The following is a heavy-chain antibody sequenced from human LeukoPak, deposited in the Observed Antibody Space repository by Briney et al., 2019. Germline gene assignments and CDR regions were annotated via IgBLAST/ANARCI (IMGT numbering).Heavy chain of an antibody. J-gene: IGHJ4*02. CDR2: IRYDGSNK. CDR1: RFTFSRYW. D-gene: IGHD3-22*01. V-gene: IGHV3-30*02. CDR3: ANPKGYYDSSALIGGY. Sequence: PGGSLRLSCAASRFTFSRYWMHWVRQAPGKGLEWVAFIRYDGSNKYYADSVKGRFTISRDNSKNTLYLQMNSLRAEDTAVYYCANPKGYYDSSALIGGYWGQGTLVTVSS.